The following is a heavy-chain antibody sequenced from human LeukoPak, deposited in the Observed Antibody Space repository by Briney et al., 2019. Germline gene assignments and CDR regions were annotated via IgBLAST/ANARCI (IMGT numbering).Heavy chain of an antibody. CDR3: ASLITIFGVVIDYFDY. CDR2: IKQDGSEK. V-gene: IGHV3-7*01. Sequence: QPGGSLRLSCAASGFTFSSYWMSWVRQAPGKGLEWVANIKQDGSEKYYADSVKGRFTISRDNAKNSLYLQMNSLRAEDTAVYYCASLITIFGVVIDYFDYWGQGTLVTVSS. D-gene: IGHD3-3*01. J-gene: IGHJ4*02. CDR1: GFTFSSYW.